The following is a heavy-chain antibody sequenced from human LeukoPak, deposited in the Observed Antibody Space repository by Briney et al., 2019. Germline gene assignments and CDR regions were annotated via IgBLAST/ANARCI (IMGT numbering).Heavy chain of an antibody. CDR2: ISSSSSYI. CDR3: ARVQRLVGATISDY. J-gene: IGHJ4*02. CDR1: GFTFSSYS. Sequence: PGGSLRLSCAASGFTFSSYSMNWVRQAPGKGLEWVSSISSSSSYIYYADSVKGRFTISRDNAKNSLYLQMYSLRAEDTAVYYCARVQRLVGATISDYWGQGTLVTVSS. D-gene: IGHD1-26*01. V-gene: IGHV3-21*01.